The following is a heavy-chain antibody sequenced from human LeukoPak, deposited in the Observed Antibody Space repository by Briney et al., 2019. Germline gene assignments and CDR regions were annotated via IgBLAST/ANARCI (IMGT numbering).Heavy chain of an antibody. CDR3: ATPPTGDDAFDI. D-gene: IGHD4-4*01. CDR2: ISYDGSNK. J-gene: IGHJ3*02. CDR1: GFTFSSYG. V-gene: IGHV3-30*03. Sequence: GGSLRLSCAASGFTFSSYGMHWVRQAPGKGLEWVAVISYDGSNKYYADSVKGRFTISRDNSKNTLYLQMNSLRAEDTAVYYRATPPTGDDAFDIWGQGTMVTVSS.